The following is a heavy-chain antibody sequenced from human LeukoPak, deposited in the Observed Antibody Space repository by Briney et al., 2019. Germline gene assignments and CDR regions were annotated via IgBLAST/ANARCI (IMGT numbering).Heavy chain of an antibody. CDR2: ISWNSGSI. D-gene: IGHD3-22*01. J-gene: IGHJ4*02. CDR1: GFTFDDYA. V-gene: IGHV3-9*01. Sequence: GRSLRLSCAASGFTFDDYAMHWVRQAPGKGLEWVSGISWNSGSIGYADSVKGRFTISRDNAKNSLYLQMNSLRVEDTALYYCAKGPVALLNYYDSSGYYSHFDYWGQGTLVTVSS. CDR3: AKGPVALLNYYDSSGYYSHFDY.